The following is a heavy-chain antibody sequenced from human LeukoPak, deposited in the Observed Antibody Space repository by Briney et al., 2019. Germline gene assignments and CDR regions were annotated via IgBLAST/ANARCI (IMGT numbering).Heavy chain of an antibody. CDR2: ISGSGGST. D-gene: IGHD3-22*01. J-gene: IGHJ4*02. CDR3: AKHGSSGYTFGNEY. Sequence: GGSLRLSCAASGFTFSSYAMSWVRQAPGKGLEWVSAISGSGGSTFYAYSVKGRFTISRDNSNNTLYLQMNSMREEDTAVYYCAKHGSSGYTFGNEYWGKGTMVTVSS. CDR1: GFTFSSYA. V-gene: IGHV3-23*01.